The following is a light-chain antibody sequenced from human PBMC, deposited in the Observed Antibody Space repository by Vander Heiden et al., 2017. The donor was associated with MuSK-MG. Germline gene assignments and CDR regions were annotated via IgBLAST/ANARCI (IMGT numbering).Light chain of an antibody. CDR1: QSVYNW. CDR2: DAS. V-gene: IGKV1-5*01. CDR3: QQDNTYPLT. J-gene: IGKJ4*01. Sequence: IQLTQSPSTLSVSVGDRVTITCRASQSVYNWLAWYQQKPGKAPKLLISDASSLESGVPSRFSGSRSGTDFTLTISSLQPEDIATYYCQQDNTYPLTFGGGTKVEIK.